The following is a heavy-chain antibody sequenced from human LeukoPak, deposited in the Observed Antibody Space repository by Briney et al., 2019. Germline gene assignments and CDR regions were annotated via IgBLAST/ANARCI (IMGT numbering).Heavy chain of an antibody. CDR1: GFTFSSYA. CDR2: ISGSGGST. J-gene: IGHJ4*02. CDR3: AKRPYSSSSPFDY. D-gene: IGHD6-6*01. Sequence: GGSLRLSCAASGFTFSSYAMSWVRQAPGKGLEWVSAISGSGGSTYYADSVKGRFTISRDNSKNTLYLQMNSLRAEDTAVYYRAKRPYSSSSPFDYWGQGTLVTVSS. V-gene: IGHV3-23*01.